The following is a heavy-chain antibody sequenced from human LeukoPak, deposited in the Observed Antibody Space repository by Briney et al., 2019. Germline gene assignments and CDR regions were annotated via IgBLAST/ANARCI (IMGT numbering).Heavy chain of an antibody. V-gene: IGHV3-23*01. Sequence: GGSLRLSCAASGFTFSSYVMTWVRQAPGKGLEWVSAISESGGGTYCADSVKGRFTISRDNSKNTLYLQMNSLRAEDTAIYYCANFKAIWGQGTLVTVSS. CDR1: GFTFSSYV. CDR2: ISESGGGT. D-gene: IGHD2-2*01. J-gene: IGHJ4*02. CDR3: ANFKAI.